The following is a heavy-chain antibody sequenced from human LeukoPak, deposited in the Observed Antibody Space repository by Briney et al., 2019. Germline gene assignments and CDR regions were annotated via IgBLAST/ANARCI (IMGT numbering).Heavy chain of an antibody. V-gene: IGHV4-34*01. CDR3: ARGRPVGATGGAFDY. J-gene: IGHJ4*02. Sequence: SETLSLTCDVSGGPFRAFYWSWIRQPPGKGLEWIGEVNHSGGTNYSPSLKSRVTISLDTSKNQFSLKVNSVTAADTAVYYCARGRPVGATGGAFDYWGQGTLVTVSS. CDR1: GGPFRAFY. CDR2: VNHSGGT. D-gene: IGHD1-26*01.